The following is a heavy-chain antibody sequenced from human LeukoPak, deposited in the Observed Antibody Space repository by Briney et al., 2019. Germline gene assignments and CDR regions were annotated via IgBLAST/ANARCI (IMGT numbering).Heavy chain of an antibody. Sequence: SGGSLRLSCAASGFTFSDYYMSWIRQAPGKGLEWVSYISSSGSTIYYADSVKGRFTISRDNAKNSLYLRMNSLRAEDTAVYYCARERWFGSRFLWYWGQGTLVTVSS. J-gene: IGHJ4*02. CDR2: ISSSGSTI. D-gene: IGHD3-10*01. CDR1: GFTFSDYY. CDR3: ARERWFGSRFLWY. V-gene: IGHV3-11*04.